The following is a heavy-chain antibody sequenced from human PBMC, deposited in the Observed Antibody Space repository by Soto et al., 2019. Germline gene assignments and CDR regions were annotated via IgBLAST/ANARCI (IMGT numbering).Heavy chain of an antibody. D-gene: IGHD1-1*01. V-gene: IGHV3-49*04. Sequence: PGGSLRLSCTASGFIFGDYAMSWVRQAPGKGLEWVGFIRSKAYGGTTEYAASVKGRFTISRDDYKSIAYLQMNSLKIEDTAVFYCNRDGTTGTYNWLDPWGKGTRVTVSS. CDR1: GFIFGDYA. CDR3: NRDGTTGTYNWLDP. J-gene: IGHJ5*02. CDR2: IRSKAYGGTT.